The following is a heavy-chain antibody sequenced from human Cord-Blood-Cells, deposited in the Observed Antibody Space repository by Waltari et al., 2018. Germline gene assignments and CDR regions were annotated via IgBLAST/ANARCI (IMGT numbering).Heavy chain of an antibody. CDR2: NNPNSGGT. J-gene: IGHJ6*03. CDR3: ARVKAAAGYYYYYYMDV. D-gene: IGHD6-13*01. Sequence: QVQLVQSGAEVKKPGASVKVSCKASGYTFTGYYMHWVRQAPGQGLEWMGWNNPNSGGTNYAQKFQGRVTMTRDMSISTAYMELSRLRSDDTAVYYCARVKAAAGYYYYYYMDVWGKGTTVTVSS. CDR1: GYTFTGYY. V-gene: IGHV1-2*02.